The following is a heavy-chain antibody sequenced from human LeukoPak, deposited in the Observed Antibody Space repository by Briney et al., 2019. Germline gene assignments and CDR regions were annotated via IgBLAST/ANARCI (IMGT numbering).Heavy chain of an antibody. Sequence: PSETLSLTCTVSGGSISSSSFYWGWLRQPPGKGLEWIGSIYNSGSTYYNPSLKSRVTTSVDTSKNQFSLNLSSVTAADTAVYYCARHRRWEPVDYWGQGTLVTVSS. CDR2: IYNSGST. CDR1: GGSISSSSFY. D-gene: IGHD1-26*01. J-gene: IGHJ4*02. CDR3: ARHRRWEPVDY. V-gene: IGHV4-39*01.